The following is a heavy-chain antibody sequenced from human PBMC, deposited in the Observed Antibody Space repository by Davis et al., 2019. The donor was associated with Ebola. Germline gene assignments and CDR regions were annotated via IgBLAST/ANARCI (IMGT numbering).Heavy chain of an antibody. Sequence: HSQTLSLTCVISGDSVSSAGWNWIRQSPSRGLEWLGRTYYSSKWYNDYAVSVKSRITINPDTSKNQFSLQLNSVTPEDTALYYCARGWLRSGLDYWGQGILVTVSS. CDR1: GDSVSSAG. D-gene: IGHD5-18*01. CDR3: ARGWLRSGLDY. J-gene: IGHJ4*02. CDR2: TYYSSKWYN. V-gene: IGHV6-1*01.